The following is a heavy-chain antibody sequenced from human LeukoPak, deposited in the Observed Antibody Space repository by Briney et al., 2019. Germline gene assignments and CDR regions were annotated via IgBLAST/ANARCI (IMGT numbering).Heavy chain of an antibody. J-gene: IGHJ6*03. CDR2: ISSSSYI. CDR3: AREVVVPAAKYYYYYMDV. CDR1: GFTFSSYS. V-gene: IGHV3-21*01. Sequence: PGGSLRLSCAASGFTFSSYSMNWVRQAPGKGLEWVSSISSSSYIYYADSVKGRFTTSRDNAKNSLYLQMNSLRAEDTAVYYCAREVVVPAAKYYYYYMDVWGKGTTVTVSS. D-gene: IGHD2-2*01.